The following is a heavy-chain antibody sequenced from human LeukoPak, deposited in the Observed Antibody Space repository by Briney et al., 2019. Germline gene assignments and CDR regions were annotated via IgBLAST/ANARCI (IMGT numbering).Heavy chain of an antibody. J-gene: IGHJ4*02. Sequence: GGSLRLSCAASGFTFDDYAMHWVRQAPGKGLEWVSLISGDGGSTYYADSVKGRFTISRDNSKNTLYLQMNSLRAEDTAVYYCAKDLGYYDSSGLTWGQGTLVTVSS. CDR3: AKDLGYYDSSGLT. CDR1: GFTFDDYA. V-gene: IGHV3-43*02. CDR2: ISGDGGST. D-gene: IGHD3-22*01.